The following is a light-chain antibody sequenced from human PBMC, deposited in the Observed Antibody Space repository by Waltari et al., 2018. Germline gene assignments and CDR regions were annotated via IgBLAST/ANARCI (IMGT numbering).Light chain of an antibody. Sequence: QSVLTQPPSVSGAPGQRVTISCTGSSSNIRAGYDVHWYQQLPGTAPKLLIYDKNNRPSGVPDRFSGSKSGTSASLAITGLQAEDEADYYCQSYDSSLSGSVFGGGTKLTVL. V-gene: IGLV1-40*01. CDR1: SSNIRAGYD. J-gene: IGLJ2*01. CDR2: DKN. CDR3: QSYDSSLSGSV.